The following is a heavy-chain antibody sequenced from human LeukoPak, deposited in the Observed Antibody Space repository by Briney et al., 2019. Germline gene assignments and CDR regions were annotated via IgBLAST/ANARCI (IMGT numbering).Heavy chain of an antibody. CDR3: ARDLVAVAGTLLFDP. D-gene: IGHD6-19*01. V-gene: IGHV3-20*04. CDR1: GFTFDDYG. J-gene: IGHJ5*02. Sequence: GGSLRLSCAASGFTFDDYGMSWVRQAPGKGLEWVSGINWNGGSTGYADSVKGRFTISRDNAKNSLYLQMNSLRAEDTALYYCARDLVAVAGTLLFDPWGQGTLVTVSS. CDR2: INWNGGST.